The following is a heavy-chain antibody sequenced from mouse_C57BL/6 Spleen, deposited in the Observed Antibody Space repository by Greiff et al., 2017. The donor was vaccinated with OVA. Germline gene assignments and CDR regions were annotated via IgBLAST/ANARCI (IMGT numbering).Heavy chain of an antibody. V-gene: IGHV1-42*01. CDR1: GYSFTGYY. CDR2: INPSTGGT. J-gene: IGHJ2*01. D-gene: IGHD2-1*01. Sequence: VQLQQSGPELVKPGASVKISCKASGYSFTGYYMNWVKQSPEKSLEWIGEINPSTGGTTYNQKFKAKATLTVDKSSSTAYMQLKSLTSEDSAVYYCARGTLNYGNYDYWGQGTTLTVSA. CDR3: ARGTLNYGNYDY.